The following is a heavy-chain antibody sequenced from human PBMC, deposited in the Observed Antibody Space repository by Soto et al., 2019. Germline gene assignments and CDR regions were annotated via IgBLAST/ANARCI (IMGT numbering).Heavy chain of an antibody. CDR2: MNPNSGNT. Sequence: QVQLVQSGAEVKKPGASVKVSCKASGYTFTSYDINWVRQATGQGLEWMGWMNPNSGNTDYAQKFQSRVTRSRNTSISTAYMELSRLRSEDTAVYYCASERSAAGAGGFDPWGQGTLVTVSS. CDR3: ASERSAAGAGGFDP. V-gene: IGHV1-8*01. J-gene: IGHJ5*02. CDR1: GYTFTSYD. D-gene: IGHD6-13*01.